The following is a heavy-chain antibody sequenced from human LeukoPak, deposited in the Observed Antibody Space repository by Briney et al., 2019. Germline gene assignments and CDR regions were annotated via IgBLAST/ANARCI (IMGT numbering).Heavy chain of an antibody. CDR3: ARDPHYRLYYYYGMDV. CDR2: IIPILGIA. V-gene: IGHV1-69*04. CDR1: GGTFSSHA. Sequence: SVKVSCKASGGTFSSHAISWVRQAPGQGLEWMGRIIPILGIANYAQKFQGRVTITADKSTSTAYMELSSLRSEDTAVYYCARDPHYRLYYYYGMDVWGQGTTVTVSS. J-gene: IGHJ6*02. D-gene: IGHD4-11*01.